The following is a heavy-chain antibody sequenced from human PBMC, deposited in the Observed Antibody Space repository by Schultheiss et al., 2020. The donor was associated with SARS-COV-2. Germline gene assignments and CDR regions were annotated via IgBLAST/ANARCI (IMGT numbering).Heavy chain of an antibody. D-gene: IGHD3-3*01. J-gene: IGHJ4*02. Sequence: SQTLSLTCAVYGRSFSGYYWSWIRQPAGKGLEWIGRIYTSGSTNYNPSLKSRVTISVDTSKNQFSLKLSSVTAADTAVYYCARVITIFGAILIDYWGQGTLVTVSS. V-gene: IGHV4-59*10. CDR2: IYTSGST. CDR3: ARVITIFGAILIDY. CDR1: GRSFSGYY.